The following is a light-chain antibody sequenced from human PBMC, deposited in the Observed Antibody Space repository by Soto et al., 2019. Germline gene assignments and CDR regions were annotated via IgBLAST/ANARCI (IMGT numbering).Light chain of an antibody. CDR1: QSVSSS. CDR2: DAS. J-gene: IGKJ5*01. Sequence: IALTQSPATLSLSPWESATLSCVASQSVSSSLAWYKQKPGQAPRLPSDDASNRATGIPARVSGSGSGTDGTLTSSSLEPEDFAVYYSQQRSNWPITFGQGTRLEIK. V-gene: IGKV3-11*01. CDR3: QQRSNWPIT.